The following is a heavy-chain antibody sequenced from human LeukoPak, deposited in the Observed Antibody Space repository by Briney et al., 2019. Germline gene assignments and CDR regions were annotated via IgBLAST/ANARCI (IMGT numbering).Heavy chain of an antibody. CDR1: GYSISSGYY. Sequence: SETLSLTCTVSGYSISSGYYWGWIRQPPGKGLEWIGSIYHSGSTYYNPSLKSRVTISVDTSKNQFSLKLSSVTAADTAVYYCARGTYWLTYSSSWRYYFDYWGQGTLVTVSS. CDR2: IYHSGST. V-gene: IGHV4-38-2*02. J-gene: IGHJ4*02. D-gene: IGHD6-13*01. CDR3: ARGTYWLTYSSSWRYYFDY.